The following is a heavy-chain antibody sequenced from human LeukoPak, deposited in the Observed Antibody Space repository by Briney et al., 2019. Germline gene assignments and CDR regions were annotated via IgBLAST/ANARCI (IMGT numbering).Heavy chain of an antibody. CDR3: ATGWKLDY. CDR1: GGSFSGYY. Sequence: SETLSLTCAVYGGSFSGYYWSWIRQPPGKGLEWIGEINHSGSTNYNLSLKSRVTISVDTSKNQFSLKLSSVTAADTAVYYCATGWKLDYWGQGTLVTVSS. V-gene: IGHV4-34*01. J-gene: IGHJ4*02. D-gene: IGHD2-15*01. CDR2: INHSGST.